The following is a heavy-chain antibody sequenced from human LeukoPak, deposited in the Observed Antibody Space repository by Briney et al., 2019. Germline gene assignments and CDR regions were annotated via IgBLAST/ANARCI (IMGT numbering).Heavy chain of an antibody. CDR2: IWHDGSNK. CDR3: AKDGDAGTSYYFYYMDV. D-gene: IGHD7-27*01. CDR1: GFTFSNYG. J-gene: IGHJ6*03. V-gene: IGHV3-33*06. Sequence: SGGSLRLSCAASGFTFSNYGMHWVRQAPGKWLEWATVIWHDGSNKYYADSVQGRLSISRVSSKNTLYLQMNSLRVEDTAVYYSAKDGDAGTSYYFYYMDVWGKGTTVTVSS.